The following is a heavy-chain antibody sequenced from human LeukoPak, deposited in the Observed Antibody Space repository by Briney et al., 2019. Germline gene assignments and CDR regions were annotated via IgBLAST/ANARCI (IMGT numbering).Heavy chain of an antibody. CDR1: GFTFSSYG. D-gene: IGHD3-10*01. CDR3: AKDPYGSGSYSAHLYFDY. V-gene: IGHV3-30*18. Sequence: GGSLRLSCAASGFTFSSYGMHWVRQAPGKGLEWVAVISYDGSNKYYADSVKGRFTISRDNSKNTLYLQMNSLRAEDTAVYYCAKDPYGSGSYSAHLYFDYWGQGTLVTVSS. J-gene: IGHJ4*02. CDR2: ISYDGSNK.